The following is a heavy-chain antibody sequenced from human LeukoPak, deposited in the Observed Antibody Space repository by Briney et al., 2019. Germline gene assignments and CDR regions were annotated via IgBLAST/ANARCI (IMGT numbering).Heavy chain of an antibody. CDR3: ARVYYDFWSGYQPFDY. J-gene: IGHJ4*02. D-gene: IGHD3-3*01. CDR2: IKQDGSEK. V-gene: IGHV3-7*01. Sequence: GGSLRLSCAASGFTFSSYWVSWVRQAPGKGLEWVANIKQDGSEKYYVDSVKGRFTISRDNAKNSLYLQMNSLRAEDTAVYYCARVYYDFWSGYQPFDYWGQGTLVTVSS. CDR1: GFTFSSYW.